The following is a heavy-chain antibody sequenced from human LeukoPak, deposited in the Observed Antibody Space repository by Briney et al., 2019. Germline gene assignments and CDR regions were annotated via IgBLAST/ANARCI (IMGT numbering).Heavy chain of an antibody. Sequence: PSETLSLTCTVSGGSIRSGHYYWSWIRQPAGKGLDWIGRIYASGSTNYNPSLKSRVTISVDTSKNQFSLKLSSVTAADTAVYYCARGVGGYYDSSGYYPRFDYWGQGTLVTVSS. CDR3: ARGVGGYYDSSGYYPRFDY. D-gene: IGHD3-22*01. J-gene: IGHJ4*02. CDR2: IYASGST. V-gene: IGHV4-61*02. CDR1: GGSIRSGHYY.